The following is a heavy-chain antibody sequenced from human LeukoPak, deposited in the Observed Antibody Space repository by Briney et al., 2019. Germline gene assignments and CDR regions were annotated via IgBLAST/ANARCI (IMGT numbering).Heavy chain of an antibody. Sequence: SVKVSCKASGGTFSSYAIIWVRQAPGQGLEWMGRIIPILGIANYAQKFQGRVTITADKSTSTAYMELSSLRSEDTAVYYCARGLQLWFFDYWGQGTLVTVSS. CDR2: IIPILGIA. CDR3: ARGLQLWFFDY. V-gene: IGHV1-69*04. CDR1: GGTFSSYA. D-gene: IGHD5-18*01. J-gene: IGHJ4*02.